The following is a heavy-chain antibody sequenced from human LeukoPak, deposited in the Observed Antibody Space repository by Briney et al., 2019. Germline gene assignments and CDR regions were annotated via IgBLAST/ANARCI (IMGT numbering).Heavy chain of an antibody. CDR3: AELGITMIGGV. D-gene: IGHD3-10*02. V-gene: IGHV3-23*01. J-gene: IGHJ6*04. Sequence: GGSLRLSCAASGFTFSSYAMSWVRQAPEKGLEWVSTISGSGGSTYYADSVKGRFTISRDNAKNSLYLQMNSLRAEDTAVYYCAELGITMIGGVWGKGTTVTISS. CDR1: GFTFSSYA. CDR2: ISGSGGST.